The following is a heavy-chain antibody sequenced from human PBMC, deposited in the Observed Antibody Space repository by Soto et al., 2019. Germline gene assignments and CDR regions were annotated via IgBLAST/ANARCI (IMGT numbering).Heavy chain of an antibody. CDR1: GFIFNAYA. D-gene: IGHD4-4*01. V-gene: IGHV3-23*01. CDR3: ARVASDYINSADH. J-gene: IGHJ4*02. Sequence: EVQLLESGGGLVQPGGPLRLSCAASGFIFNAYAMTWVRQAPGKGLEWVSAIGGSGGNTYYAASVKCRFTISRDNSEDTGDLEMNRLRVDDTAVYFCARVASDYINSADHWGQGILVTVSS. CDR2: IGGSGGNT.